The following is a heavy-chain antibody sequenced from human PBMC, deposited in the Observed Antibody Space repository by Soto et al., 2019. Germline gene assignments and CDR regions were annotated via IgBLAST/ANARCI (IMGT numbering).Heavy chain of an antibody. V-gene: IGHV3-30-3*01. CDR3: ARPLWRDDYNWGYFDL. CDR2: ISYDGSNK. D-gene: IGHD4-4*01. Sequence: PGGSLRLSCAASGSTFSSYAMHWVRQAPGKGLEWVAVISYDGSNKYYADSVKGRFTISRDNSKNTLYLQMNSLRLEDTAVYYCARPLWRDDYNWGYFDLWGRGTLVTVSS. CDR1: GSTFSSYA. J-gene: IGHJ2*01.